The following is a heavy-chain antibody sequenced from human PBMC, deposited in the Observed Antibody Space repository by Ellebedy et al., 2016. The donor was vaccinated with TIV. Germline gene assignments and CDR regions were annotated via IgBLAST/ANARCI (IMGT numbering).Heavy chain of an antibody. CDR3: VRHSTPGDYLIFDH. J-gene: IGHJ4*02. D-gene: IGHD4-11*01. CDR1: GGSINSDDYY. CDR2: VYHNGGT. Sequence: SETLSLTCTVSGGSINSDDYYWAWIRQAPGKGLEWIGTVYHNGGTYHNPSLQSRVTMSADPSKNQFFLKLSSVTAADTSIYFCVRHSTPGDYLIFDHWGQGTLVTVSS. V-gene: IGHV4-39*01.